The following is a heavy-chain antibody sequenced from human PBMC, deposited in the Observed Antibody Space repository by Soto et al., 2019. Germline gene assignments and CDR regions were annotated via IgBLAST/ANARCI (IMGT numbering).Heavy chain of an antibody. V-gene: IGHV3-30-3*01. CDR2: ISYDGSNK. CDR3: ARDPDYDSSGYYPSPFDY. D-gene: IGHD3-22*01. CDR1: GFTFSSYA. Sequence: PGGSLRLSCAASGFTFSSYAMHWVRQAPGKGLEGVAVISYDGSNKYYADSVKGRFTISRDNSKNTLYLQMNSLRAEDTAVYYCARDPDYDSSGYYPSPFDYWGQGTLVTVSS. J-gene: IGHJ4*02.